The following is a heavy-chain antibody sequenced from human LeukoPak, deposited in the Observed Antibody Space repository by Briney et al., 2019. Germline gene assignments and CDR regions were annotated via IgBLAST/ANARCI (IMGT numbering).Heavy chain of an antibody. CDR1: RFTFSNYA. V-gene: IGHV3-23*01. CDR3: ARDYYDSSGYSLDY. J-gene: IGHJ4*02. Sequence: GGSLRLSCAASRFTFSNYAMSWVRQAPGKGLEWVSAIGGNGGSTYYADSVKGRFTISRDNAKNSLYLQMKSLRAEDTAVYYCARDYYDSSGYSLDYWGQGTLVTVSS. D-gene: IGHD3-22*01. CDR2: IGGNGGST.